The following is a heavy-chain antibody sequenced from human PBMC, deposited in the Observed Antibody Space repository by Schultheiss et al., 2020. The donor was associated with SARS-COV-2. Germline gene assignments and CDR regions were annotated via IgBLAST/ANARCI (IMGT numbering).Heavy chain of an antibody. Sequence: SETLSLTCAVYGGSFSGYYWSWIRQPPGKGLEWIGYIYHSGSTNYNPSLKSRVTISVDKSKNQFSLKLSSVTAADTAVYYCARSSYYDFWSGYYWGQGTLVTVSS. CDR3: ARSSYYDFWSGYY. V-gene: IGHV4-34*01. D-gene: IGHD3-3*01. CDR2: IYHSGST. J-gene: IGHJ4*02. CDR1: GGSFSGYY.